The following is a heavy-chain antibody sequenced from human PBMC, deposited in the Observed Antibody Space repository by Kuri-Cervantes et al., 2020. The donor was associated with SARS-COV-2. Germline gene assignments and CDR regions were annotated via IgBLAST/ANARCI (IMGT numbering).Heavy chain of an antibody. V-gene: IGHV1-69*13. CDR2: IIPIFGTA. CDR3: ARGVTMVRGVSLQQQSLGIEGY. J-gene: IGHJ4*02. CDR1: GGTFSSYA. Sequence: SVKVSCKASGGTFSSYAISWVRQAPGQGLEWMGRIIPIFGTANYAQKFQGRVTITADESTSTAYMELSRLRSDDTAVYYCARGVTMVRGVSLQQQSLGIEGYWGQGTLVTVSS. D-gene: IGHD3-10*01.